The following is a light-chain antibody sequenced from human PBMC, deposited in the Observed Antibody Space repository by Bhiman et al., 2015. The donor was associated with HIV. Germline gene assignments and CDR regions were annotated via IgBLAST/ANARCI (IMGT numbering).Light chain of an antibody. Sequence: SYELTQPPSVSVSPGQTASITCSGDKLGDKYACWYQQKPGQSPVLVIYQDSTRPSGIPERFSGSNSGNTATLTISGTQAMDEADYYCQAWDSSTGVFGTGTKVHRP. CDR1: KLGDKY. V-gene: IGLV3-1*01. CDR2: QDS. CDR3: QAWDSSTGV. J-gene: IGLJ1*01.